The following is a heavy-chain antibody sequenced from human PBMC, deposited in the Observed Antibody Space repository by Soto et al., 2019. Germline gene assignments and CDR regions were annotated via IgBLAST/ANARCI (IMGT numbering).Heavy chain of an antibody. D-gene: IGHD4-17*01. Sequence: QLQLQESGSGLVKPSQTLSLTCAVSGGSISSGAYSWSWIRQPPGKGLEWIGYIYHDGTTFYNPSLKSRVTISLDRSKNQFSLRLNSMTAADTAVYYCARDGDYGDFPYWGQGTLVTVSS. CDR3: ARDGDYGDFPY. V-gene: IGHV4-30-2*01. J-gene: IGHJ4*02. CDR2: IYHDGTT. CDR1: GGSISSGAYS.